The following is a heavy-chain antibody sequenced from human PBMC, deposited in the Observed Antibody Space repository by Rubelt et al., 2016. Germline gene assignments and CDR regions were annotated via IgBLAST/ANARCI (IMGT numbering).Heavy chain of an antibody. CDR2: IYYSGRT. V-gene: IGHV4-39*07. D-gene: IGHD6-6*01. Sequence: QLQLQESGPGLVKPSETLSLTCTVSGGSISSSSYYWGWIRQPPGKGLEWIGSIYYSGRTYYNPSLKGRVTISVDTSKNQFSLKLSAVTAADTAVYYCARSRPLDYWGQGTLVTVSS. CDR1: GGSISSSSYY. CDR3: ARSRPLDY. J-gene: IGHJ4*02.